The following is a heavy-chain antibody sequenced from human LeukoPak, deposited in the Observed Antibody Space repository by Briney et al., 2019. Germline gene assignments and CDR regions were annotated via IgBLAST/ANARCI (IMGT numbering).Heavy chain of an antibody. V-gene: IGHV3-9*01. J-gene: IGHJ4*02. CDR2: ISWNSGSI. Sequence: GGSLRLSCAASGFTLDDYAMHWVRQGPGKGLEWVSGISWNSGSIGYADSVKSRSTISRDNAKNSLYLQMNSLRVDDTALYYCAKDGKAVAITSSGDGYFDYWGQGTLVTVSS. CDR1: GFTLDDYA. CDR3: AKDGKAVAITSSGDGYFDY. D-gene: IGHD3-22*01.